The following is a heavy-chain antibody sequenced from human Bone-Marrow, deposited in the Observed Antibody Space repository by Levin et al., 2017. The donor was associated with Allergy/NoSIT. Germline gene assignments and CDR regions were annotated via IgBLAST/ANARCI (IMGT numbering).Heavy chain of an antibody. CDR1: GFTFSSHT. CDR3: ARDPVVMRDRVFYFDY. J-gene: IGHJ4*02. D-gene: IGHD3-16*01. Sequence: GESLKISCAASGFTFSSHTMNWVRQAPGKGLEWVSSITSSSSYIFYADSVKGRFTISRDNAKDSLYLQMDSLRPEDTAFYYCARDPVVMRDRVFYFDYWGQGSLVTVSS. V-gene: IGHV3-21*01. CDR2: ITSSSSYI.